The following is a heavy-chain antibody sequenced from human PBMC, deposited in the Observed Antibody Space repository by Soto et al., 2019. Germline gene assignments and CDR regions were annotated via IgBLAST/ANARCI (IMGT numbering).Heavy chain of an antibody. V-gene: IGHV3-33*01. D-gene: IGHD6-19*01. CDR2: IWYDGSNK. Sequence: GGSLRLSCAASGFTFSSYGMHWVRQAPGKGLEWVAVIWYDGSNKYYADSVKGRFTISRDNSKNTLYLQMNSLRAEDTAVYYCAREVGSGWPYYYYYGRDVWGQGTTVTAPS. CDR1: GFTFSSYG. CDR3: AREVGSGWPYYYYYGRDV. J-gene: IGHJ6*02.